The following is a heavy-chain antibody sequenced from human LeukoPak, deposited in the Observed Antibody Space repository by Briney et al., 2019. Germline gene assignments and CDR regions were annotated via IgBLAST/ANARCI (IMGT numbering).Heavy chain of an antibody. D-gene: IGHD2-2*01. CDR1: GFTFSSYS. J-gene: IGHJ6*03. Sequence: PGGSLRLSCAASGFTFSSYSMNWVRQAPGKGLEWVAFIRYDGSNKYYADSVKGRFTISRDNSKNTLYLQMNSLRAEDTAVYYCAKDSSLHPYMDVWGKGTTVTVSS. CDR2: IRYDGSNK. V-gene: IGHV3-30*02. CDR3: AKDSSLHPYMDV.